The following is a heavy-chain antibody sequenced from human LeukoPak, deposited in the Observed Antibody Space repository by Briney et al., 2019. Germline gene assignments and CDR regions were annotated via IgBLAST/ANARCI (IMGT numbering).Heavy chain of an antibody. Sequence: SVKVSCKASGGTFSSYAISWVRQAPGQGLEWMGGIIPIFGTANYAQKFQGRVTITADESTSTAYMGLSSLRSEDTAVYYCATGNYYDFWSGYRYFDYWGQGTLVTVSS. CDR2: IIPIFGTA. CDR3: ATGNYYDFWSGYRYFDY. J-gene: IGHJ4*02. D-gene: IGHD3-3*01. V-gene: IGHV1-69*13. CDR1: GGTFSSYA.